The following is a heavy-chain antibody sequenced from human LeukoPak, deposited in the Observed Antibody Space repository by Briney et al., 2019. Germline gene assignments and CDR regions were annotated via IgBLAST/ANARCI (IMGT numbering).Heavy chain of an antibody. CDR2: ISYDGSNK. Sequence: PGGSLRLSCAASGFTFSSYAMHWVRQAPGKGLEWVAVISYDGSNKYYADSVKGRFTIPRDNSKNTLYLQMNSLRAEDTAVYYCASWGDGSGSQYFDYWGQGTLVTVSS. CDR3: ASWGDGSGSQYFDY. V-gene: IGHV3-30-3*01. D-gene: IGHD3-10*01. J-gene: IGHJ4*02. CDR1: GFTFSSYA.